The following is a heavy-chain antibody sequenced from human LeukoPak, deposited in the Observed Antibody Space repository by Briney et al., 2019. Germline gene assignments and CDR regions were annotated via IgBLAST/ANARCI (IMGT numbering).Heavy chain of an antibody. J-gene: IGHJ4*02. CDR1: GYPISSGYY. Sequence: SETLSLTCAVSGYPISSGYYWGWIRQPPGKGLEWIGSIYHSGSTYYNPSLESRVTISVDTSKNQFSLQLSSVTAADAAVYYCARRFATTWCDFDYWGQGTLVTVSS. CDR2: IYHSGST. D-gene: IGHD2-8*02. V-gene: IGHV4-38-2*01. CDR3: ARRFATTWCDFDY.